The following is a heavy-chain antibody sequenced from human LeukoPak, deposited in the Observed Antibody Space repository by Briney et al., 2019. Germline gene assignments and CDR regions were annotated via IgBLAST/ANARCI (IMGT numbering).Heavy chain of an antibody. CDR2: IYYSGST. D-gene: IGHD6-25*01. CDR1: GGSISSYY. J-gene: IGHJ4*02. CDR3: ARFSGSSGRYYFDY. Sequence: SETLSLTCTVSGGSISSYYWSLIRQPAGKGLEWIGYIYYSGSTNYNPSLKSRVTISVDTSKNQFSLKLSSVTAADTAVYYCARFSGSSGRYYFDYWGQGTLVTVSS. V-gene: IGHV4-59*08.